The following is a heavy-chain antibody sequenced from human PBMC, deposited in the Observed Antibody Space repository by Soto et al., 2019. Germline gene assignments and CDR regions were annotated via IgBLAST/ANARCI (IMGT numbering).Heavy chain of an antibody. V-gene: IGHV3-11*05. J-gene: IGHJ6*02. CDR1: GFIFSDHY. Sequence: GGSLRLSCVASGFIFSDHYMAWIRRAPGKGLEWVSYISDGGSYTNHGNSVRGRVSVSRDDARNSLYLQINNLRVADTGVYYCARAPGAVNSYAGVDVWGQGTTVTVSS. D-gene: IGHD6-19*01. CDR3: ARAPGAVNSYAGVDV. CDR2: ISDGGSYT.